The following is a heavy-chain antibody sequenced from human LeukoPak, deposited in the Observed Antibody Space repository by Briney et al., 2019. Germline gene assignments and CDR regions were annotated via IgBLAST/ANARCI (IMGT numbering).Heavy chain of an antibody. J-gene: IGHJ6*02. CDR3: TTEYYDFWSGYPDYYYGMDV. D-gene: IGHD3-3*01. CDR2: IKSKTDGGTT. CDR1: GFTFSNAW. Sequence: PGGSLRLSCAASGFTFSNAWMSWVRQAPGKGLEWVGRIKSKTDGGTTDYAAPVNGRFTISRDDSKNTLYLQMNSLKTEDTAVYYCTTEYYDFWSGYPDYYYGMDVWGQGTTVTVSS. V-gene: IGHV3-15*01.